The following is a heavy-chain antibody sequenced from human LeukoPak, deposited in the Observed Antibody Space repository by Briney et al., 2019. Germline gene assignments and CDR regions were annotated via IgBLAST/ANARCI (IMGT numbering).Heavy chain of an antibody. V-gene: IGHV1-24*01. CDR1: GYTLTELS. Sequence: ASVKVSCKVSGYTLTELSVHWVRQAPGKGLEWMGGFDPEDGETIYALKFQGRVTMTEDTSTDTAYMELSSLRSEDTAVYYCATDVRGVTYFFDYWGQGTLVTVSS. CDR2: FDPEDGET. CDR3: ATDVRGVTYFFDY. D-gene: IGHD3-10*02. J-gene: IGHJ4*02.